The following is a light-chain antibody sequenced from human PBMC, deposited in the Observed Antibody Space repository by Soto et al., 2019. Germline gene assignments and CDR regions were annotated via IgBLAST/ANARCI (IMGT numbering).Light chain of an antibody. CDR1: SGDGGAYDY. V-gene: IGLV2-11*01. Sequence: QSALTQPRSVSGSPGQSVTISCTGTSGDGGAYDYVSWYQQHPGKAPKVLVYDVNKRPSGGPDRFSGSRSGNTASLTISGLQADAEGDYYCLSYAGTNARLRVFGTGTKVTVL. J-gene: IGLJ1*01. CDR3: LSYAGTNARLRV. CDR2: DVN.